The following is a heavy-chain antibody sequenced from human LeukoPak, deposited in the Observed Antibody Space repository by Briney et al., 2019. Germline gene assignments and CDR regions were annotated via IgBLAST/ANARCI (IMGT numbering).Heavy chain of an antibody. D-gene: IGHD5-12*01. V-gene: IGHV4-30-2*01. CDR1: GGSISSGGYY. J-gene: IGHJ4*02. CDR3: ARVATIWGEGDY. Sequence: SQTLSLTCTVSGGSISSGGYYWSWIRQPPGKGLEWIGYIYHSGSTYYNPSLKSRVTISVDRSKNQFSLKLSSVTAADTAVYYCARVATIWGEGDYWGQGTLVTVSS. CDR2: IYHSGST.